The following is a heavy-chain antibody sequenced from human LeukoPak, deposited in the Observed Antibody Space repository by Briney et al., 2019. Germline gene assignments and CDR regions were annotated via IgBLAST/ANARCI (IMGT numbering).Heavy chain of an antibody. CDR2: IYYSGST. V-gene: IGHV4-59*01. CDR1: GGSISSYY. D-gene: IGHD1-26*01. CDR3: ARGARGLPLWY. J-gene: IGHJ4*02. Sequence: SETLSLTCTVSGGSISSYYWSWIRQPPGKGLEWIGYIYYSGSTNYNPSLKSRVTISVDTSKNQFSLKLSSVTAADTAVYYCARGARGLPLWYWGQGTLVTVSS.